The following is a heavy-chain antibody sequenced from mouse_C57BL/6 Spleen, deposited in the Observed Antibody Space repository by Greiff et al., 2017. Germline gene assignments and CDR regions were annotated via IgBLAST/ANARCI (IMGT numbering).Heavy chain of an antibody. D-gene: IGHD1-1*01. CDR3: ARGTTVVGYWYFDV. J-gene: IGHJ1*03. V-gene: IGHV1-55*01. CDR1: GYTFTSYW. CDR2: IIPGSGST. Sequence: QVHLQQPGAGLLKPGPSVRLSCKASGYTFTSYWLTWGKQRPGQGLGWMGDIIPGSGSTNNNEKYNSKTTLTVDTSSSTAYMQLSSLTSEDSAVYYCARGTTVVGYWYFDVWGTGTTVTVSS.